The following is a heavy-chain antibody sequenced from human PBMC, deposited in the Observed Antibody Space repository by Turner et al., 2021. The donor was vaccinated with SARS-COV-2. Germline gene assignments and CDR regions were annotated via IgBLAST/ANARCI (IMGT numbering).Heavy chain of an antibody. CDR3: AVGGAAGYSYED. V-gene: IGHV3-30*03. CDR2: ISYDGSNK. Sequence: QVQLVESGGGVVQPGRYLRLSCAASRFTFSSYGMHWVRQAPGKGLGWVAVISYDGSNKYYADSVKGRFTISRDNSKNTLYLQMNSLRAEDTAVYYCAVGGAAGYSYEDWGQGTVVTVSS. CDR1: RFTFSSYG. D-gene: IGHD5-18*01. J-gene: IGHJ4*02.